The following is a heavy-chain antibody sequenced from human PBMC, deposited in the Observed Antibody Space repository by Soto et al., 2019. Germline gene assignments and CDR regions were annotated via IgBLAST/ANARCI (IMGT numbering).Heavy chain of an antibody. CDR3: ARPFPGYSSSWYYFDY. CDR2: INAANGNT. V-gene: IGHV1-3*01. J-gene: IGHJ4*02. CDR1: GYTLTNYA. Sequence: ASVKVSCKGSGYTLTNYAMDLVRQAPGQRLEWMGWINAANGNTKYSQKFQGRVTITRDTSASTASMELSSLTSEDTAVYYCARPFPGYSSSWYYFDYWGQGTLVTVSS. D-gene: IGHD6-13*01.